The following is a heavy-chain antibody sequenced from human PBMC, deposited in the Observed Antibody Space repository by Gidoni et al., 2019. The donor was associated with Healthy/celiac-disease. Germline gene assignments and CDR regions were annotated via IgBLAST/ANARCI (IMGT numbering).Heavy chain of an antibody. CDR1: GFTFSSYG. V-gene: IGHV3-33*01. CDR2: IWYDESNK. D-gene: IGHD5-12*01. Sequence: QVQLVESGGVVVQPGRSLRLSCAASGFTFSSYGMHWVRQAPGKGLEWVAVIWYDESNKYYADSVKSRFTISRDNSKNALYLQMNSLRAEDTAVYYCARDRRWLQSLDYWGQGTLVTVSS. J-gene: IGHJ4*02. CDR3: ARDRRWLQSLDY.